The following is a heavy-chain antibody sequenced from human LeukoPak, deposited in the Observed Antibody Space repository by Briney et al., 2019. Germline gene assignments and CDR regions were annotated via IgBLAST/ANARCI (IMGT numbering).Heavy chain of an antibody. CDR1: GGSISSYY. Sequence: PSETLSLTCTVSGGSISSYYWSWIRQPPGKGLEWIGYIYYSGSTNYNPSLKSRVTISVDTSKNQFSLKLSSVTAADTAVYYCARAQLYDHVWGSYRYPFDYWGQGTLVTVSS. V-gene: IGHV4-59*12. J-gene: IGHJ4*02. CDR3: ARAQLYDHVWGSYRYPFDY. D-gene: IGHD3-16*02. CDR2: IYYSGST.